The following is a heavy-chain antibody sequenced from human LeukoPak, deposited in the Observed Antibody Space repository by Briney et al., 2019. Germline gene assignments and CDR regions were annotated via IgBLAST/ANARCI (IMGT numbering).Heavy chain of an antibody. J-gene: IGHJ4*02. CDR3: ARGAGSGSRPIY. CDR2: IYHSGST. V-gene: IGHV4-30-2*01. D-gene: IGHD3-10*01. Sequence: SQTLSLTCSVSGASISSGGYSWSWIRQPPGKGLEWIGYIYHSGSTYYNPSLKSRVTISVDRSKNQFSLKLSSVTAADTAVYYCARGAGSGSRPIYWGQGTLVTVSS. CDR1: GASISSGGYS.